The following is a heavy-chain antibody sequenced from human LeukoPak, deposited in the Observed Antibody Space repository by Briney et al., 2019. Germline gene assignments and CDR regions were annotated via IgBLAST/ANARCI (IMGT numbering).Heavy chain of an antibody. V-gene: IGHV3-48*03. CDR2: ISSSGSTI. CDR3: ARENLGFDY. CDR1: GFTFSSYE. Sequence: QPGGSLRLSCAASGFTFSSYEMNWVRQAPGKGLEWVSYISSSGSTIYYADSVKGRFTISRDNAKNSLYLQMNSLRAEDTAVYYCARENLGFDYWGQGTLVTVSS. J-gene: IGHJ4*02.